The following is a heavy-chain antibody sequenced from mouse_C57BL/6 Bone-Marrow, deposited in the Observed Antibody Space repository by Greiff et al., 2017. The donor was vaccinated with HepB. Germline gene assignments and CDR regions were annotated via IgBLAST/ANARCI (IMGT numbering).Heavy chain of an antibody. CDR3: ARNYDYDVGPWYFDV. CDR1: GYTFTSYW. D-gene: IGHD2-4*01. V-gene: IGHV1-64*01. Sequence: QVQLKQPGAELVKPGASVKLSCKASGYTFTSYWMHWVKQRPGQGLEWIGMIHPNSGSTNYNEKFKSKATLTVDKSSSTAYMQLSSLTSEDSAVYYCARNYDYDVGPWYFDVWGTGTTVTVSS. CDR2: IHPNSGST. J-gene: IGHJ1*03.